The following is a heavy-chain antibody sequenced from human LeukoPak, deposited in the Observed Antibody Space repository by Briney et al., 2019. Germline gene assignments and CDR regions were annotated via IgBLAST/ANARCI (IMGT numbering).Heavy chain of an antibody. D-gene: IGHD1-26*01. Sequence: GGSLRLSCAASGFTFSSYSMNRFRQAPVKGLEWVSSISSSSSYIYYADSVKGRFTISRDNAKNSLYLQMNSLRAEDTAVYYCARGQWELSYFDYWGQGTLVTVSS. CDR3: ARGQWELSYFDY. CDR2: ISSSSSYI. J-gene: IGHJ4*02. CDR1: GFTFSSYS. V-gene: IGHV3-21*01.